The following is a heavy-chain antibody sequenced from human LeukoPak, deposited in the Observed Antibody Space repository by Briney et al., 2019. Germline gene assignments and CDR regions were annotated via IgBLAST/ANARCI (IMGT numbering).Heavy chain of an antibody. CDR3: AKDWHILTGRNCFDP. J-gene: IGHJ5*02. CDR2: VSSYNGDT. V-gene: IGHV1-18*01. D-gene: IGHD3-9*01. Sequence: GASVKVSCKASGYTFNNYGISWVRQAPGQGLEWMGWVSSYNGDTNYAQKFQGRVTMSTDTSRSTAYMELRSLRFDDTAIYYCAKDWHILTGRNCFDPWGQGTLVTVSS. CDR1: GYTFNNYG.